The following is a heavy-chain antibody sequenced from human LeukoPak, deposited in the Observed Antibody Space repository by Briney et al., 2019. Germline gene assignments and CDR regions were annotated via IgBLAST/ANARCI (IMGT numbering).Heavy chain of an antibody. J-gene: IGHJ3*02. Sequence: GGSLRLSCAASGFTFSGSAMHWVRQASGKGLEWVGRIRSKANSYETAYAASVKGKFTISRDDSKNTAYLQMNSLKTEDTAVYYCTRGLPYYYDSSGYPLDAFDIWGQGTMVTVSS. D-gene: IGHD3-22*01. CDR3: TRGLPYYYDSSGYPLDAFDI. V-gene: IGHV3-73*01. CDR1: GFTFSGSA. CDR2: IRSKANSYET.